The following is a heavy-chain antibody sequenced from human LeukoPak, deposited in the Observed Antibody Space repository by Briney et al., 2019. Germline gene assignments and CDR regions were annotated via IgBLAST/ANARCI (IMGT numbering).Heavy chain of an antibody. J-gene: IGHJ4*02. CDR1: GFSFSSSI. D-gene: IGHD1-14*01. Sequence: GGSLRLSCAGSGFSFSSSIMSWVRQAPGKGLEWIAYISASSGTICYADSVKGRFTISRDNARNSLYLQMNSMRAEDTAVYYCARDPKPDYWGQGTLVTVSS. V-gene: IGHV3-48*04. CDR3: ARDPKPDY. CDR2: ISASSGTI.